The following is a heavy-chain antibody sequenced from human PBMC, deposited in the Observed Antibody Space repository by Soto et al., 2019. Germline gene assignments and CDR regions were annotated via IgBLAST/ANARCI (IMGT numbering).Heavy chain of an antibody. Sequence: QIRLVQSGAEVKKPGASVKVSCKASGYTFSTNNITWVRQAPGKGLEWRGWISAYNVNTNYAQNLQGRVTMTTDPSTSTAYMELRSLRSDDTAVHYCARDLPPVDYWGQGTLVTVSS. CDR3: ARDLPPVDY. CDR2: ISAYNVNT. J-gene: IGHJ4*02. V-gene: IGHV1-18*01. CDR1: GYTFSTNN.